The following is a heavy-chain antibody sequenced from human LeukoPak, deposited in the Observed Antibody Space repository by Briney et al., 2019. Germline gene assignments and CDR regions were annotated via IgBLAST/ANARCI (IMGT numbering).Heavy chain of an antibody. CDR1: GGSISSYY. V-gene: IGHV4-59*01. CDR2: IYYSGST. Sequence: PSETLSLTCTVSGGSISSYYWSWIRQPPGKGLEWIGYIYYSGSTNYNPSLKSRVTISVDTSKNQFSLKLSSVTAADTAVYYCARLYCSSTSCHLDYWGQGTLVTASS. J-gene: IGHJ4*02. CDR3: ARLYCSSTSCHLDY. D-gene: IGHD2-2*01.